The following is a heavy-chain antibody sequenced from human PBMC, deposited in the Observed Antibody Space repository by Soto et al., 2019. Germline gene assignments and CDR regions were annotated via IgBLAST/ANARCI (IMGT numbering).Heavy chain of an antibody. V-gene: IGHV1-18*01. Sequence: QVQLVQSGAEVKKPGASVKVSCKASGYTFTSYGISWVRQAPGQGLEWMGWIRAYNGNTNYAQKLQGKVTMTPDTSTSTAYMELRSLRSDDTAVYYCARAYSSSWYSRSYYYYGMDVWGQGTTVTVSS. J-gene: IGHJ6*02. D-gene: IGHD6-13*01. CDR3: ARAYSSSWYSRSYYYYGMDV. CDR2: IRAYNGNT. CDR1: GYTFTSYG.